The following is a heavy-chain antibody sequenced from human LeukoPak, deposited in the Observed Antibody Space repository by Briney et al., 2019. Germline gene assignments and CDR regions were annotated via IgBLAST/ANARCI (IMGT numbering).Heavy chain of an antibody. CDR1: GGTFSSYA. V-gene: IGHV1-69*04. CDR3: ARSEGAAAGTWD. D-gene: IGHD6-13*01. J-gene: IGHJ4*02. CDR2: IIPILGIA. Sequence: SVKVSCKASGGTFSSYAISWVRQAPGQGLEWMGRIIPILGIANYAQKFQGRVTITADKSTSTAYMELSSLRSEDTAVYHCARSEGAAAGTWDWGQGTLVTVSS.